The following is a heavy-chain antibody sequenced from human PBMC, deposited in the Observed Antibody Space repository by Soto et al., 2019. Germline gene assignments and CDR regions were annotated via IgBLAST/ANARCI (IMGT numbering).Heavy chain of an antibody. CDR1: GYSFTTYW. J-gene: IGHJ3*01. CDR3: VRLVHLKAAGAFDV. Sequence: GESLKISCKGSGYSFTTYWIGWVRQMPGKGLEWMGIIYAGDSDSRYSPSFQGQVTISVDKSISTAYLEWSSLKASDTAMYYCVRLVHLKAAGAFDVWGHGTLVTVSS. D-gene: IGHD6-13*01. V-gene: IGHV5-51*01. CDR2: IYAGDSDS.